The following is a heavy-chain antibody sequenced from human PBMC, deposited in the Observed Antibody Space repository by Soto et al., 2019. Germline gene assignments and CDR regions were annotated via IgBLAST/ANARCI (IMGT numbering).Heavy chain of an antibody. J-gene: IGHJ6*02. CDR1: GFTFNNYW. V-gene: IGHV3-74*01. D-gene: IGHD3-10*01. CDR3: ARDPAGSGSYSYNGLDV. CDR2: INRGGSST. Sequence: AASLRLSCAASGFTFNNYWMHWVRQAPGKGLMWVSLINRGGSSTTYADSVKGRFTISRDNAKNTLYLQMNSLRDEDTAVYYCARDPAGSGSYSYNGLDVWGQGTTVTVSS.